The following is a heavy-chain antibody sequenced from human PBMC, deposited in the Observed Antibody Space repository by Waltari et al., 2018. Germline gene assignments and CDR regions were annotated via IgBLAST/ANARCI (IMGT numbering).Heavy chain of an antibody. CDR3: TRKGSSLYDAFDF. CDR2: IGGSSGST. D-gene: IGHD6-13*01. V-gene: IGHV4-4*02. J-gene: IGHJ3*01. Sequence: QVQLQESGPGLVKPSETLSLTCAVFGGSISSSNWWSWIRQSPGKGLEWIGNIGGSSGSTYYNPSLKSRVTISKDTSKNQSSLKLSSVTAADTAVYYCTRKGSSLYDAFDFWGQGLRVTVSS. CDR1: GGSISSSNW.